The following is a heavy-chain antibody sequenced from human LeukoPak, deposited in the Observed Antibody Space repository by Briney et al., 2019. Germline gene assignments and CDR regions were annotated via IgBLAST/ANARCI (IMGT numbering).Heavy chain of an antibody. Sequence: GASVKVSCMASGYTLTSYGISWVRQARGQGLEWMGWISAYNGNTYYAQKLQGRVTMTTDTSTSTAYMELRSLRSDDTAVYYCARGRYFEPHPSDWFDPWGQGTLVTVSS. D-gene: IGHD3-9*01. V-gene: IGHV1-18*04. CDR1: GYTLTSYG. J-gene: IGHJ5*02. CDR3: ARGRYFEPHPSDWFDP. CDR2: ISAYNGNT.